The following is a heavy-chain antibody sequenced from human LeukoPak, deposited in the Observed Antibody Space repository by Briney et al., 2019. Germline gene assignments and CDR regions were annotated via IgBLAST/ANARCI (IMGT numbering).Heavy chain of an antibody. Sequence: PSETLSLTCTVSGGSISSGSYYWSWIRQPAGKGLEWIGRIYTSGSTNYNPSLKSRVTMSVDTSKIQFSLKLSSVTAADTAVYYCARDRSGTTGTTWDYWGQGTLVTVSS. J-gene: IGHJ4*02. CDR3: ARDRSGTTGTTWDY. V-gene: IGHV4-61*02. CDR1: GGSISSGSYY. CDR2: IYTSGST. D-gene: IGHD1-1*01.